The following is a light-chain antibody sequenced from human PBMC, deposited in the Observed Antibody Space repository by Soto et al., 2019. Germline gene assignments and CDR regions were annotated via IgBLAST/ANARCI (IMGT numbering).Light chain of an antibody. V-gene: IGLV2-23*01. Sequence: QSALTQPASVSGSPGQSITISCTGTSSDVGNYNLVSWYQQHPGKAPKFMIYEGSKRPSGVSNRFSGSKSGNTASLTISGLQAEEEADYYCCSYAGSSTLVFGGGTKLTVL. CDR3: CSYAGSSTLV. J-gene: IGLJ3*02. CDR2: EGS. CDR1: SSDVGNYNL.